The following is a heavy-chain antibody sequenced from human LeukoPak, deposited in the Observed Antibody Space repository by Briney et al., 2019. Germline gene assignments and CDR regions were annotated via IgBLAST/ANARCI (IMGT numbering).Heavy chain of an antibody. D-gene: IGHD1-7*01. J-gene: IGHJ4*02. Sequence: GGSLRLSCAASGFTFRNAWMSWVAKAQGKGLKWFGRIKSKTDGGTTDYAAPVKGRFTISRDDSKNTLYLQMNSLKTEDTAVYYCTTDWTGTTPDYWGQGTLVTVSS. CDR1: GFTFRNAW. CDR2: IKSKTDGGTT. V-gene: IGHV3-15*01. CDR3: TTDWTGTTPDY.